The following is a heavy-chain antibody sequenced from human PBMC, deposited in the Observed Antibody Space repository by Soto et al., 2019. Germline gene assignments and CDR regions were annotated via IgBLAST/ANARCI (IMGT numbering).Heavy chain of an antibody. J-gene: IGHJ3*02. CDR2: INSDGSST. CDR3: ARGSIAAGTGVYGFDI. CDR1: GFTFSSYW. V-gene: IGHV3-74*01. Sequence: EVQLVESGGGLVQPGGSLRLSCAASGFTFSSYWMHWVRQAPGKGLVWVSRINSDGSSTNYADSVKGRFTISRDNAKNPLYLKMNSRRAGDRAVYYCARGSIAAGTGVYGFDIWGQGTMVSVSS. D-gene: IGHD6-13*01.